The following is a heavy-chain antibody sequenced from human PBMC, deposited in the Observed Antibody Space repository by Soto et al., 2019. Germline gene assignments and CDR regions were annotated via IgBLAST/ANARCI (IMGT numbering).Heavy chain of an antibody. Sequence: PGGSLRLSCAASGFTFSSYGMHWVRQAPGKGLEWVAVIWYDGSNKYYADSVKGRFTISRDNSKNTLYLQMNSLRAEDTAVYYCARDQQRSSWYDYYYYYGIDVWGQGTTVTVS. CDR3: ARDQQRSSWYDYYYYYGIDV. J-gene: IGHJ6*02. CDR1: GFTFSSYG. V-gene: IGHV3-33*01. D-gene: IGHD6-13*01. CDR2: IWYDGSNK.